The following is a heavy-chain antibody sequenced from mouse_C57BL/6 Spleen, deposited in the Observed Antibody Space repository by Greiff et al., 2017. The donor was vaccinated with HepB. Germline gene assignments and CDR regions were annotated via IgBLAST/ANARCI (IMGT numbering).Heavy chain of an antibody. J-gene: IGHJ1*03. D-gene: IGHD6-1*01. CDR1: GYTFTSYW. CDR3: ARGATPDWYFDV. V-gene: IGHV1-64*01. CDR2: IHPNSGST. Sequence: QVQLQQPGAELVKPGASVKLSCKASGYTFTSYWMHWVKQRPGQGLEWIGMIHPNSGSTNYNEKLKSKATLTVDKSSSTAYMQLSSLTSEDSAVYYCARGATPDWYFDVWGTGTTVTVSS.